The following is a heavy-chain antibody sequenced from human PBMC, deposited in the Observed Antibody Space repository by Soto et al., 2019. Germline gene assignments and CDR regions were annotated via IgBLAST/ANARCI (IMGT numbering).Heavy chain of an antibody. V-gene: IGHV6-1*01. CDR2: TYYRSKWYN. CDR3: AREAQVLEWEPHQPYGMDV. Sequence: RSQTLSLTCASSGDSVSSNSAAWNWIRQSPSRGLEWLGRTYYRSKWYNDYAVSVKSRITINPDTSKNQFSLQLNSVTPEDTAVYYCAREAQVLEWEPHQPYGMDVWGQGTTVTVSS. J-gene: IGHJ6*02. D-gene: IGHD1-26*01. CDR1: GDSVSSNSAA.